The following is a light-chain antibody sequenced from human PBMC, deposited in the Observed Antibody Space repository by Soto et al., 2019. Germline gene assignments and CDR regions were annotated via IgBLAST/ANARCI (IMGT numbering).Light chain of an antibody. V-gene: IGLV1-40*01. CDR1: SSNIGARYD. J-gene: IGLJ2*01. Sequence: QSALTQPPSVSGAPGQRVTISCTGSSSNIGARYDVHWYQCLPGTAPELLIYGNINRPSGVPDRFSRSNSGTSAPLAITGLQADDEADYCCQSYDRSLSSPIFGGGTNLTVL. CDR3: QSYDRSLSSPI. CDR2: GNI.